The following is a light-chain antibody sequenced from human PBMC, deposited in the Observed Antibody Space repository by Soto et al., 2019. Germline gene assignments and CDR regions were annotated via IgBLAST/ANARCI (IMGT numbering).Light chain of an antibody. CDR2: GAS. Sequence: EMVMSPYPVTLSVSPVEIATLSFRASQFVSSNLAWYQQKPGQAPRLLIYGASTRATGIPARFSGSGSGTEFTLTVSSLQSEDFAVYYCQQFNNWPPAFGQGTMVDVK. CDR1: QFVSSN. V-gene: IGKV3-15*01. J-gene: IGKJ1*01. CDR3: QQFNNWPPA.